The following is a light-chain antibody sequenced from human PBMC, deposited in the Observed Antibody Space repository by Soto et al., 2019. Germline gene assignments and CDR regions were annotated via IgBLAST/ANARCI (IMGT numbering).Light chain of an antibody. V-gene: IGKV3D-15*01. J-gene: IGKJ1*01. CDR2: GAS. CDR3: QQSHSWPIT. CDR1: QSINRD. Sequence: ERVMTQSPATLSVSPGESAKLSCRASQSINRDLAWYEKKAGQTPRRVIYGASTWGTGVPPRFTGIGSGTEFNLTLRKLQSEDCAVYEGQQSHSWPITFCPGT.